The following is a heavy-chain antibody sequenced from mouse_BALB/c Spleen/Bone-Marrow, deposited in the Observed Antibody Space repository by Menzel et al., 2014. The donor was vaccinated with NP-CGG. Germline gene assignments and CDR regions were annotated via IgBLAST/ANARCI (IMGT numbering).Heavy chain of an antibody. J-gene: IGHJ3*01. V-gene: IGHV1-4*02. CDR3: ARGGTARAAWFAY. D-gene: IGHD3-3*01. CDR2: INPSSAYT. Sequence: VQLVESAAELARPGASVKMSCKASGYTFTSYTMHWIKQRPGQGLEWIGYINPSSAYTEYNQKFKDKTTLTADTSSSTAYMQLSSLTSEDSAVYYCARGGTARAAWFAYWGQGTLVTVSA. CDR1: GYTFTSYT.